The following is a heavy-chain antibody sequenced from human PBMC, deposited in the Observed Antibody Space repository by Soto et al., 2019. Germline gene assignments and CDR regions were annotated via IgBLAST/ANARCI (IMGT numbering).Heavy chain of an antibody. V-gene: IGHV3-23*01. CDR1: GFTFSSYA. J-gene: IGHJ3*02. CDR3: AKDSEDMVLMVYALDDAFDI. CDR2: ISGSGGST. Sequence: HPGGSLRLSCAASGFTFSSYAMSWVRQAPGKGLEWVSAISGSGGSTYYADSVKGRFTISRDNSKNTPYLQMNSLRAEDTAVYYCAKDSEDMVLMVYALDDAFDIWGQGTMVTVAS. D-gene: IGHD2-8*01.